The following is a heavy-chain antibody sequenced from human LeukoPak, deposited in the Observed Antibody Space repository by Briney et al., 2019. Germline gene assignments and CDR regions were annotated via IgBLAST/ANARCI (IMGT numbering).Heavy chain of an antibody. CDR2: IYHSGNT. Sequence: PSETLSLTCTVSGYSISSGYYWGWIRQPPGKGLEWIGSIYHSGNTYYNPSLKSRVTMSVDTSKNQFSLKLSSVTAADTAVYYCARDWGYCGGDCYSDYWGQGTLVTVSS. CDR3: ARDWGYCGGDCYSDY. V-gene: IGHV4-38-2*02. CDR1: GYSISSGYY. D-gene: IGHD2-21*02. J-gene: IGHJ4*02.